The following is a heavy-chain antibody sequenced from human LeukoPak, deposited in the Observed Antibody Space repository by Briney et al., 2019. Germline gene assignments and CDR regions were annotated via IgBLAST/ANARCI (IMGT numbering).Heavy chain of an antibody. CDR1: GFTFSSYA. CDR3: ARDPSQFGLWNYFDY. D-gene: IGHD3-16*01. V-gene: IGHV3-48*04. Sequence: GGSLRLSCAASGFTFSSYAMSWVRQAPGKGLEWVSYISSSGSTTYYADSVKGRFTISRDNAKNSLYLQMNSLRAEDTAVYYCARDPSQFGLWNYFDYWGQGTLVTVSS. CDR2: ISSSGSTT. J-gene: IGHJ4*02.